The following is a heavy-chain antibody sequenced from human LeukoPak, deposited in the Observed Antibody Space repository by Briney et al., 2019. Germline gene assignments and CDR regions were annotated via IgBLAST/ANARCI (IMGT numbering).Heavy chain of an antibody. CDR3: AKDSGYSGYNSGFDY. CDR1: GFTFSSYG. Sequence: GGSLRLSXAASGFTFSSYGMHWVRQAPGKGLEWVAFIRYDGSNKYYADSVKGRFTISRDNSKNTLYLQMNSLRAGDTAVYYCAKDSGYSGYNSGFDYWGQGTLVTVSS. V-gene: IGHV3-30*02. CDR2: IRYDGSNK. D-gene: IGHD5-12*01. J-gene: IGHJ4*02.